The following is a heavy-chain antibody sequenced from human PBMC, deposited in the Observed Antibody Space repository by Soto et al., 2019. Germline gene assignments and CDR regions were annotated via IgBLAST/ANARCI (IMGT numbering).Heavy chain of an antibody. Sequence: SETLSLTCTVSGGSISSSSYYWGWIRQPPGKGLEWIGSIYYSGSTYYNPSLKSRVTISVDTSKNQFSLKLTSVTAADVALYYCARDFFDSSDYTTNWFDPWGQGTLVTVSS. CDR1: GGSISSSSYY. V-gene: IGHV4-39*01. CDR2: IYYSGST. J-gene: IGHJ5*02. D-gene: IGHD3-22*01. CDR3: ARDFFDSSDYTTNWFDP.